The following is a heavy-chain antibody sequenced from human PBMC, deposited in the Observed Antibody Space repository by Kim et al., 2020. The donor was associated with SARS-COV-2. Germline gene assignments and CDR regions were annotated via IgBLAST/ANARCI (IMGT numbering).Heavy chain of an antibody. CDR3: ARRANSYGYFFDY. V-gene: IGHV5-51*01. Sequence: YSPSFQGQGTISADKSISTAYLQWSSLKASDTAMYYCARRANSYGYFFDYWGQGTLVTVSS. D-gene: IGHD5-18*01. J-gene: IGHJ4*02.